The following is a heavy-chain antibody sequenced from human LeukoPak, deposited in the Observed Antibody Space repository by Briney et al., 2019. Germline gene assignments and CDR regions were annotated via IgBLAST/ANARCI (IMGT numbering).Heavy chain of an antibody. V-gene: IGHV3-43*02. CDR1: GFTFDDYA. Sequence: GGSLRPSCAASGFTFDDYAIHWVRQAPGKGLEWVSLISGDGGSTYYADSVKGRFTISRDNSKNSLYLQMNSLRTEDTALYYCAKDPATRDGHGAWFDPWGQGTLVTVSS. CDR2: ISGDGGST. CDR3: AKDPATRDGHGAWFDP. D-gene: IGHD5-24*01. J-gene: IGHJ5*02.